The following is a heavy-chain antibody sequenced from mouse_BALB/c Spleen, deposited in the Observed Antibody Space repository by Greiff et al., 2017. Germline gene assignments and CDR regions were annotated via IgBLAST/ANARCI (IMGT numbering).Heavy chain of an antibody. CDR3: ARSSYYGYFDD. D-gene: IGHD1-1*01. J-gene: IGHJ2*01. CDR2: INPYNGDT. V-gene: IGHV1-20*01. CDR1: DYSFTGYF. Sequence: EVQLQQSGPELVKPGASVKISCKASDYSFTGYFMNWVMQSHGKSLEWIGRINPYNGDTFYNQKFKGKATLTVDKSSSTAHMERRSLTSEDSAVYYCARSSYYGYFDDWGQGTTLTVSS.